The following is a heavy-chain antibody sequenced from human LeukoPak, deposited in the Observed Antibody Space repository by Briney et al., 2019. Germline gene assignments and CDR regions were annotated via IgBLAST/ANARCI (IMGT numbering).Heavy chain of an antibody. J-gene: IGHJ6*02. CDR3: ARDSRITINNEGLDV. CDR2: ISGSGGST. D-gene: IGHD3-3*01. V-gene: IGHV3-23*01. CDR1: GFTFSSYA. Sequence: GGSLRLSCAASGFTFSSYAMSWVRQAPGKGLEWVSAISGSGGSTYYADSVKGRFTISRDKSKNTLYLQMNSLRAEDTAVYYCARDSRITINNEGLDVWGQGTTVTVSS.